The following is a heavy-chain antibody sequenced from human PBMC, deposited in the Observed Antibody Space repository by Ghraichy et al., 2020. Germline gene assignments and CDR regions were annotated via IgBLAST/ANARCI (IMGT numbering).Heavy chain of an antibody. J-gene: IGHJ6*02. V-gene: IGHV4-39*01. Sequence: SETLSLTCIISGGSIASSSFYWGWIRQPPGKGLEWIGNIYFSGKTYYNPSLKSRVTISVDTSKNQFSLTLTSVTAADTAVYYCARALTPGGGSFTYYFYGMDVWGQGTTVTVSS. CDR1: GGSIASSSFY. CDR2: IYFSGKT. CDR3: ARALTPGGGSFTYYFYGMDV. D-gene: IGHD2-15*01.